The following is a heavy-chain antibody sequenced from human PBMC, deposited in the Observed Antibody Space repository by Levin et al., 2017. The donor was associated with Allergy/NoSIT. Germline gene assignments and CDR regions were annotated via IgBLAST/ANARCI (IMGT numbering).Heavy chain of an antibody. CDR1: GFTFSDYY. V-gene: IGHV3-11*05. CDR3: ARDVPAAVVVVAAPLNDY. D-gene: IGHD2-15*01. CDR2: ISSSSSYT. Sequence: NPGGSLRLSCAASGFTFSDYYMSWIRQAPGKGLEWVSYISSSSSYTNYADSVKGRFTISRDNAKNSLYLQMNSLRAEDTAVYYCARDVPAAVVVVAAPLNDYWGQGTLVTVSS. J-gene: IGHJ4*02.